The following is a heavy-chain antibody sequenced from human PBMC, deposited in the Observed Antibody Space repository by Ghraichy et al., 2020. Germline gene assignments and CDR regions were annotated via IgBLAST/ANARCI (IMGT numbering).Heavy chain of an antibody. CDR2: IYYSGST. CDR1: GGSISSYY. CDR3: ARHYDGYNYWFDP. J-gene: IGHJ5*02. V-gene: IGHV4-59*08. Sequence: SETLSLTCTVSGGSISSYYWSWIRQPPGKGLEWIGYIYYSGSTNYNPSLKSRVTISVDTSKNQFSLKLSSVTAADTAVYYCARHYDGYNYWFDPWGQGTLVTVSS. D-gene: IGHD5-24*01.